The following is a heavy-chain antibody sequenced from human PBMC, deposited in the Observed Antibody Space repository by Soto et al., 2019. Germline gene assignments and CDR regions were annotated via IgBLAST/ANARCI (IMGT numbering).Heavy chain of an antibody. Sequence: GGSVKVCLKASEYPFTSYEIHLVRQAPGQRLEWMGWISAANGSTKYSQKFQDRLTITRDTSASTAYIELSGLRSEDTAMFYCARAYCSRTSCLSPFDFWGQGTLVTVSS. CDR1: EYPFTSYE. CDR3: ARAYCSRTSCLSPFDF. D-gene: IGHD2-2*01. V-gene: IGHV1-3*01. J-gene: IGHJ4*02. CDR2: ISAANGST.